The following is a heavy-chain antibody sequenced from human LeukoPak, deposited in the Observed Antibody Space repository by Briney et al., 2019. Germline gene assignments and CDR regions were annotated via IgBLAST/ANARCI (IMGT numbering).Heavy chain of an antibody. CDR2: MNPNSGNI. D-gene: IGHD6-19*01. V-gene: IGHV1-8*01. CDR1: GYTFPNFD. Sequence: ASVKVSCKSSGYTFPNFDINWVRQPTAQGLEWMGWMNPNSGNIGYAQKFQGRVTMTMNTSITTAYMELSSLILEDTAVYYCARGPQWRGDYYYIDVWGKGTTVTVSS. CDR3: ARGPQWRGDYYYIDV. J-gene: IGHJ6*03.